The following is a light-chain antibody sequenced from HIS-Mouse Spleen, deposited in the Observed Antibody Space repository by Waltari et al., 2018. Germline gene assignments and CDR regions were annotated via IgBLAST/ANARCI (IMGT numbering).Light chain of an antibody. J-gene: IGLJ2*01. CDR3: QAWDSSTVV. V-gene: IGLV3-1*01. CDR1: KLGDKY. Sequence: SYELTQPPSVSVSTGPTASITCSGDKLGDKYACWYQQNPGQPPVLVIYQDSKRPSGIPERFSGSNSGNTATLTISGTQAMDEADYYCQAWDSSTVVFGGGTKLTVL. CDR2: QDS.